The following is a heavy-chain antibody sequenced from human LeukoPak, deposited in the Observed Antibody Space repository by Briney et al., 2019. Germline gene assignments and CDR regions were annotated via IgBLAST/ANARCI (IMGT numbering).Heavy chain of an antibody. Sequence: PGGSLRLSCAASGFTFSNFAMSWVRQAPGKGLEWVSGISGSGGSIYYRDSVRGRFTTSRDNSKTTLSLQMNSLRAEDTAVYYCAKARWLSGPGLFDFWGQGTLVTVSS. D-gene: IGHD3-22*01. V-gene: IGHV3-23*01. CDR3: AKARWLSGPGLFDF. CDR2: ISGSGGSI. J-gene: IGHJ4*02. CDR1: GFTFSNFA.